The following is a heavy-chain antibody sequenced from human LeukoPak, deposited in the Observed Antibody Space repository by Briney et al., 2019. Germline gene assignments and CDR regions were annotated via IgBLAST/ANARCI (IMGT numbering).Heavy chain of an antibody. CDR3: ARGYYDSSGSDAFDI. Sequence: GGSLRLSCAASGFTFSSYSMNWVRQAPGQGLEWVSYISSSSSTIYYADSVKGRFTISRDNAKNSLYLQMNSLRAEDTAVYYCARGYYDSSGSDAFDIWGQGTMVTVSS. D-gene: IGHD3-22*01. V-gene: IGHV3-48*01. J-gene: IGHJ3*02. CDR2: ISSSSSTI. CDR1: GFTFSSYS.